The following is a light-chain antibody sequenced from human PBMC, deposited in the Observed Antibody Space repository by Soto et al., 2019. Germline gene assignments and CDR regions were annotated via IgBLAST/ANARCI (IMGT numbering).Light chain of an antibody. CDR3: QAWVTGIHI. J-gene: IGLJ2*01. V-gene: IGLV4-69*01. CDR2: LNSDGSH. CDR1: SGHSNYA. Sequence: QPVLTQSPSASASLGASVKLTCTLSSGHSNYAIAWHQQQPEKGPRFLMKLNSDGSHSKGDGVPDRFSGSSSGAERYLTSSTLQSEYEADYYCQAWVTGIHIFGGGTKLTVL.